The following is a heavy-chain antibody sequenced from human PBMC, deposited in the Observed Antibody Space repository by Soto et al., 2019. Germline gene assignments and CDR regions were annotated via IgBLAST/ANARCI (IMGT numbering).Heavy chain of an antibody. V-gene: IGHV1-69*13. D-gene: IGHD3-22*01. CDR3: ARVPYYYDSSGYPGGPFDY. Sequence: SVKVSCKASGGTFSSYAISWVRQAPGQGLEWMGGIIPIFGTANYAQKFQGRVTITADESTSTAYMELSSLRSEDTAVYYCARVPYYYDSSGYPGGPFDYWGQGTLVTSP. CDR2: IIPIFGTA. J-gene: IGHJ4*02. CDR1: GGTFSSYA.